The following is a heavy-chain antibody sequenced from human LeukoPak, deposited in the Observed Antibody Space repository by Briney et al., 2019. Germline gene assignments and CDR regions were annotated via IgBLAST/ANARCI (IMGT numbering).Heavy chain of an antibody. CDR3: ASAGLGLDNWFDP. J-gene: IGHJ5*02. Sequence: GSLRLSCAASGFTFSSYWMSWVRQPPGKGLEWIGEINHSGSTNYNPSLKSRVTLSVDTSKNQFSLKLSSVTAAHTAVYYCASAGLGLDNWFDPWGQGTLVTVSS. CDR1: GFTFSSYW. V-gene: IGHV4-34*01. CDR2: INHSGST. D-gene: IGHD3-16*01.